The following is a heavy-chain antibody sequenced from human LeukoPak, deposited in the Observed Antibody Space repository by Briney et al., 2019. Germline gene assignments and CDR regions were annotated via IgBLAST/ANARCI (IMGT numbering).Heavy chain of an antibody. J-gene: IGHJ4*02. CDR1: GFTFSSYS. CDR3: ARGTVGYGKSHDY. D-gene: IGHD5-18*01. CDR2: ISSSSSYI. Sequence: TGGSLRLSCAASGFTFSSYSMNWVRQAPGKGLEWVSSISSSSSYIYYADSVKGRFTISRDNAKNSPYLQMNSLRAEDTAVYYCARGTVGYGKSHDYWGQGTLVTVSS. V-gene: IGHV3-21*01.